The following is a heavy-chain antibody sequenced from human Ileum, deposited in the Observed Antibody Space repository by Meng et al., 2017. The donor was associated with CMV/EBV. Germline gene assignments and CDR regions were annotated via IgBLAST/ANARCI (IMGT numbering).Heavy chain of an antibody. CDR1: GFIFSDYR. CDR3: TRDGGNYDFANH. J-gene: IGHJ5*02. CDR2: IRHRAAGYST. D-gene: IGHD1-7*01. V-gene: IGHV3-72*01. Sequence: GESLKISCAASGFIFSDYRIDWIRQAPGKGLEWVARIRHRAAGYSTEYGASVKGRFTVSRDDSKNSAYLQMISLETEDTAVYYCTRDGGNYDFANHWGQGTLVTVSS.